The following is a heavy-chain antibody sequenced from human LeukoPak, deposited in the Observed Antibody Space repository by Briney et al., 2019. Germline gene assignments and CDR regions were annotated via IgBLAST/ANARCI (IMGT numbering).Heavy chain of an antibody. CDR2: MNPNSGNT. J-gene: IGHJ6*02. CDR3: ARVGYWGNWNYRSSRYYYYGMDV. Sequence: ASVKVSCKASGYTFTSYDINWVRQATGQGLEWMGWMNPNSGNTGYAQKFQGRVTMTRNTSISTAYMELSSLRSEGTAVYYCARVGYWGNWNYRSSRYYYYGMDVWGQGTTVTVSS. CDR1: GYTFTSYD. D-gene: IGHD1-7*01. V-gene: IGHV1-8*01.